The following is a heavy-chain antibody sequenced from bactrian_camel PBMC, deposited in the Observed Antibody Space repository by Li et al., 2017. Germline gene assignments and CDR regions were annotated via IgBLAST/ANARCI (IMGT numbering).Heavy chain of an antibody. CDR1: GFTFSSYA. J-gene: IGHJ4*01. Sequence: VQLVESGGGLVQPGGSLRLSCAASGFTFSSYAMSWVRQAPGKGLEWVSTINANGGTTTYADSVKGRFTISRDNAKNTLYLQLNSLKTEDTAMYYCGRGWGIPTPGNQGQGTQVTVS. CDR2: INANGGTT. D-gene: IGHD5*01. V-gene: IGHV3S42*01.